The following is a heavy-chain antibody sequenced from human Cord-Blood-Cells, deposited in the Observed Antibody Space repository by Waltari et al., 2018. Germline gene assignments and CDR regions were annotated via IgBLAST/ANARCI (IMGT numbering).Heavy chain of an antibody. V-gene: IGHV1-24*01. Sequence: QVQLVQSGAEVKKPGASVKVSCKVSGYTPTELSMHWVRQAPGQGREWMGGLDHEDGETIYSQKFQGRVTMTEDTATDTAYMELSSLRSEDTAVYYCATEYRVGDAIGFDYWGQGTLVTVSS. J-gene: IGHJ4*02. D-gene: IGHD1-26*01. CDR3: ATEYRVGDAIGFDY. CDR2: LDHEDGET. CDR1: GYTPTELS.